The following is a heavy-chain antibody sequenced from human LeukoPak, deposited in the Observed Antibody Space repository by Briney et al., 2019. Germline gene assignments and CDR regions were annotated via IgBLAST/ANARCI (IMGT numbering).Heavy chain of an antibody. J-gene: IGHJ4*02. Sequence: SVKVSCKASGGTFSSYAITWVRQAPGQGLEWMGGIIPIFDTANYAQKFQGRVTITADESTSTAYMELSSLRSEDTAMYYCARGRDGYSPRFDYWGQGTLVTVSS. D-gene: IGHD5-24*01. CDR1: GGTFSSYA. V-gene: IGHV1-69*13. CDR2: IIPIFDTA. CDR3: ARGRDGYSPRFDY.